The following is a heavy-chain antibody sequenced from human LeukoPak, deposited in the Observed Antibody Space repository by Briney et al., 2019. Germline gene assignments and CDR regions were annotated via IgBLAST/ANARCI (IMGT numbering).Heavy chain of an antibody. CDR2: IYYSGST. D-gene: IGHD2-15*01. V-gene: IGHV4-59*01. Sequence: SETLSLTCTVSSGSISSYYWSWIRQPPGKGLELIGYIYYSGSTNYNPSHKSRVTISVDTSKNQFSLKLTSVTAADTAVYYCARVIAGWRYCSGGSCYSFWFDPWGQGTLVTVSS. CDR1: SGSISSYY. CDR3: ARVIAGWRYCSGGSCYSFWFDP. J-gene: IGHJ5*02.